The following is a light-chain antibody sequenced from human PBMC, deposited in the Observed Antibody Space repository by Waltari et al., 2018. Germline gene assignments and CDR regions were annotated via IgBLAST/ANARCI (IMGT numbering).Light chain of an antibody. CDR1: ESVNRH. V-gene: IGKV1-5*03. CDR2: KAS. J-gene: IGKJ2*01. Sequence: IQVTQSPSTLSASVGDRVNITCRTSESVNRHLAWYQQKPGRAPNLLIYKASTLETGAPSKFSGSGSGTEFSLTITNLQRDDFATYFYQHYDSYQYAFGPGTKLEIK. CDR3: QHYDSYQYA.